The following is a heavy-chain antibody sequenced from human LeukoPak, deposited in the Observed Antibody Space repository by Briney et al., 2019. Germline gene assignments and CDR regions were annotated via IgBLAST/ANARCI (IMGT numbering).Heavy chain of an antibody. J-gene: IGHJ4*02. CDR3: AKGLTSGSSYAFDS. D-gene: IGHD1-26*01. CDR2: ISGTGGST. CDR1: GFTFSSYA. Sequence: PGGSLRLSCAVSGFTFSSYALTWVRQAPGKGLEWVSTISGTGGSTYYADSVKGRFTISRDNSKNTLYLQRSGLRVEDTAVYYCAKGLTSGSSYAFDSWGQGTLVTVSS. V-gene: IGHV3-23*01.